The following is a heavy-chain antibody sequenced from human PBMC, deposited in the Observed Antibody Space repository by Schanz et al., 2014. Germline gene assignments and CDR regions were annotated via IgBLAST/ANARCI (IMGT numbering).Heavy chain of an antibody. V-gene: IGHV3-74*01. CDR2: INGDGSRT. CDR3: ASGDALDT. J-gene: IGHJ3*02. CDR1: GFTFSNYW. Sequence: EVQLVESGGGLVQPGGSLRLSCAASGFTFSNYWMHWVRQAPGKGLVWVSRINGDGSRTAYADSVKGRFTISRDNAKNTLYLQMNSLRAEDTAVYYCASGDALDTWGHGTLVT.